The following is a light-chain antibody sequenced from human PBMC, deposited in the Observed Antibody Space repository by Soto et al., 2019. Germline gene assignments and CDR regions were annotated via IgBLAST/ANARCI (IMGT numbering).Light chain of an antibody. CDR1: SNDVGAFDY. V-gene: IGLV2-14*01. CDR3: SSYTTNNGHV. J-gene: IGLJ2*01. Sequence: QSVLTQPASVSASPGQSISISCTGTSNDVGAFDYVSWYQQHPGNAPKLIIFEVFNRPSGVSTRFSGSKSGSTASLTISGLQAEDEADYFCSSYTTNNGHVFGGGTKLTVL. CDR2: EVF.